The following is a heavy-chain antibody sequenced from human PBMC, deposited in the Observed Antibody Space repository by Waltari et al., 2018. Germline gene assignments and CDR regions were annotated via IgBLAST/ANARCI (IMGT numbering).Heavy chain of an antibody. CDR3: AREGLRIHAFDI. CDR1: GGSISSYY. V-gene: IGHV4-59*01. J-gene: IGHJ3*02. Sequence: QSQLQESGPGLVKPSESLSLTCTVPGGSISSYYWSWIRQPPGKGMEWIGYIYYSGSTNYNPSLKSRVTISVDTSKNQFSLKLSSVTAADTAVYYCAREGLRIHAFDIWGQGTMVTVSS. D-gene: IGHD2-21*01. CDR2: IYYSGST.